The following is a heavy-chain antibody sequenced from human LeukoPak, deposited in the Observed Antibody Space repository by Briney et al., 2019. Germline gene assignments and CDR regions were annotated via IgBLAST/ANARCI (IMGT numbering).Heavy chain of an antibody. D-gene: IGHD3-10*01. CDR2: IYYSGST. CDR3: ARNMYYYGSGSYYFDY. J-gene: IGHJ4*02. V-gene: IGHV4-59*01. Sequence: SETLSLTCTVSGGSISSYYWSWIRQPPGKGLEWIGYIYYSGSTNYNPSLKSRVTISVDTSKNQFSLKLSSVTAADTAVYYCARNMYYYGSGSYYFDYWGQGTLVTVSS. CDR1: GGSISSYY.